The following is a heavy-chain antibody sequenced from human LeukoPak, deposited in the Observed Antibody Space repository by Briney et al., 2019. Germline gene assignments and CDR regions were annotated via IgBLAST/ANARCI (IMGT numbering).Heavy chain of an antibody. Sequence: PGGSLRLSCAASGFTFSSYWMSWVRQAPGKGLEWVANIKQDGSEKYYVDSVKGRFTISRDNAKNSLYLQMNSLRAEDTAVYYCARAPVGCCGGSCYSAYFDYWGQGTLVTVSS. D-gene: IGHD2-15*01. CDR3: ARAPVGCCGGSCYSAYFDY. V-gene: IGHV3-7*03. CDR2: IKQDGSEK. J-gene: IGHJ4*02. CDR1: GFTFSSYW.